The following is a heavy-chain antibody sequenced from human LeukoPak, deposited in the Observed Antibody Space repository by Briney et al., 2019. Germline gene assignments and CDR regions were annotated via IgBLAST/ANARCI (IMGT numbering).Heavy chain of an antibody. CDR2: INHSGST. CDR1: GGSFSGYY. Sequence: PSETLSLTCAGYGGSFSGYYWSWIRQPPGKGLQWIGEINHSGSTNYNPSLKSRVTISVGTSKNQFSLKLSSVTAADTAVYYCARGRGTVTSKIDYWGQGTLVTVSS. CDR3: ARGRGTVTSKIDY. D-gene: IGHD4-17*01. V-gene: IGHV4-34*01. J-gene: IGHJ4*02.